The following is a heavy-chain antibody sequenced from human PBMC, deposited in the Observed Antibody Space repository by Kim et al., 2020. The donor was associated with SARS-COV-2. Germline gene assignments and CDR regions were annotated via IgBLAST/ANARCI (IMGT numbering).Heavy chain of an antibody. D-gene: IGHD3-10*01. J-gene: IGHJ4*02. CDR1: GASISSGGYF. Sequence: SETLSLTCIVSGASISSGGYFWTWIRQHPGKGLEWIGYKYNSGRTFYNPSLTSRVTISADTSKNQFSLKLTSMTAADTAIYFCARGDLVRGVSWCFDFWGQGALVTVSS. V-gene: IGHV4-31*03. CDR2: KYNSGRT. CDR3: ARGDLVRGVSWCFDF.